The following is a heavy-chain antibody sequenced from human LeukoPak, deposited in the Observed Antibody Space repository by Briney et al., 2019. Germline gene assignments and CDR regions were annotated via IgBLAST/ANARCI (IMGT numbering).Heavy chain of an antibody. CDR2: VNPNSGTT. Sequence: ASVKVSCKASGYTFNNYDINWVRQATGQGLEWMGWVNPNSGTTTYAPKFQGRVTMTIGTSRNTAYLELSSLRSEDTAVYYCARGAQYYYGSATYMYYFDYWGQGSLVTVSS. J-gene: IGHJ4*02. D-gene: IGHD3-10*01. CDR1: GYTFNNYD. CDR3: ARGAQYYYGSATYMYYFDY. V-gene: IGHV1-8*01.